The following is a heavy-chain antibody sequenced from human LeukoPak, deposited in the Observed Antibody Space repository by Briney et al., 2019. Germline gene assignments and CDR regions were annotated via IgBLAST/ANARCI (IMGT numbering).Heavy chain of an antibody. CDR1: GGSISSGSYY. D-gene: IGHD2-15*01. Sequence: SETLSLTCTVSGGSISSGSYYWSWIRQPAGKGLEWIGRIYTSGSTNYNPSLKSRVTISVDTSKNQFSLKLSSVTAADTAVYYCARVGALEYCSGGSCYSYHDAFDIWGQGTMVTASS. CDR2: IYTSGST. CDR3: ARVGALEYCSGGSCYSYHDAFDI. J-gene: IGHJ3*02. V-gene: IGHV4-61*02.